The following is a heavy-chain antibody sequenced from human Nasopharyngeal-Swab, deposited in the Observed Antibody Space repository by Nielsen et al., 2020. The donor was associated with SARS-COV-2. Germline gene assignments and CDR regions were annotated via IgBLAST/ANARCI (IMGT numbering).Heavy chain of an antibody. CDR3: ARHVTDFWSGYSARYFDY. D-gene: IGHD3-3*01. J-gene: IGHJ4*02. Sequence: SETLSLTCTVSGGSISSYYWSWIRQPPGKGLEWIGYIYYSGSTYYTPSLKSRVTISVDTSKNQFSLKLSSVTAADTAVYYCARHVTDFWSGYSARYFDYWGQGTLVTVSS. CDR2: IYYSGST. V-gene: IGHV4-59*04. CDR1: GGSISSYY.